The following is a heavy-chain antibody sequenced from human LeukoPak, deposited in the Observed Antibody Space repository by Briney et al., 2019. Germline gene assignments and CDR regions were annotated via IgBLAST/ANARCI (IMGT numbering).Heavy chain of an antibody. CDR3: ARDLVEMATIGLNY. CDR2: IKQDGSEK. Sequence: GGSLRLSCAASGFTFSSYWMSWVRQAPGKGLEWVANIKQDGSEKYYVDSVKSRFTISRDNAKNSLYLQMNSLRAEDTAVYYCARDLVEMATIGLNYWGQGTLVTVSS. D-gene: IGHD5-24*01. J-gene: IGHJ4*02. CDR1: GFTFSSYW. V-gene: IGHV3-7*03.